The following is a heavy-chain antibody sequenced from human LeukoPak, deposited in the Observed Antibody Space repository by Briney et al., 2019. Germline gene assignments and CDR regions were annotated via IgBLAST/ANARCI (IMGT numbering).Heavy chain of an antibody. J-gene: IGHJ4*02. CDR1: GYIFTTHW. D-gene: IGHD5-12*01. Sequence: GESLKISCKGSGYIFTTHWIGWVRQMPGKGLEWMGIIYPGDSATRYSPSFQGHVTISADKSISTAYLQWSSLKASDTAMYYCAKHGSGYDPDYWGQGTLVTVSS. V-gene: IGHV5-51*01. CDR3: AKHGSGYDPDY. CDR2: IYPGDSAT.